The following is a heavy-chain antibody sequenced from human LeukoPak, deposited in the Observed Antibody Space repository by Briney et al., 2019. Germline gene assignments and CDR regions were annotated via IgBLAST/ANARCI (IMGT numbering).Heavy chain of an antibody. CDR2: ILYDGSNK. Sequence: PGGSLRLSCAASGFTFSSYGRHWVRQAPGKGREWVAVILYDGSNKYYADSVKGRFTISRDNSKTTLYLVMSSLRAEETAVYYCPKGWGIAIFVVVRNWGKGTLVTVSS. J-gene: IGHJ4*02. CDR3: PKGWGIAIFVVVRN. D-gene: IGHD3-3*01. V-gene: IGHV3-30*18. CDR1: GFTFSSYG.